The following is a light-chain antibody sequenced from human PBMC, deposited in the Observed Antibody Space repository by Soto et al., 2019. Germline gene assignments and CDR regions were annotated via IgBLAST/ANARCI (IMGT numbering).Light chain of an antibody. CDR3: QQCDNLPLT. CDR2: DAS. V-gene: IGKV1-33*01. CDR1: QDISNY. J-gene: IGKJ4*01. Sequence: DTQMTQSPSSLSASVGDRVTITCQASQDISNYLNWYQQKPGKAPKLLIYDASSLETGVPSRFSGSGSGTDFTFTISSLQPEDIATYYCQQCDNLPLTFGGGTKV.